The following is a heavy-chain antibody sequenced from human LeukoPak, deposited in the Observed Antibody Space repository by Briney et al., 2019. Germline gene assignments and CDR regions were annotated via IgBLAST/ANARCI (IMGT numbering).Heavy chain of an antibody. V-gene: IGHV3-48*02. CDR2: ISSSSSTI. CDR3: ASHSSSGWYYFDY. D-gene: IGHD6-19*01. J-gene: IGHJ4*02. Sequence: GGSLRLSCAASGFTFSSYIMNWVRQAPGKGLEWVSYISSSSSTIYYADSVKGRFTISRDNAKNSLYLQMNSLRDEDTAVYYCASHSSSGWYYFDYWGQGTLVTVSS. CDR1: GFTFSSYI.